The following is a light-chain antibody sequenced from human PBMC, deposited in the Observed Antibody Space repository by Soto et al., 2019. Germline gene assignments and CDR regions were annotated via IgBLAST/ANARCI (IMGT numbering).Light chain of an antibody. CDR3: QVWDTSSDHVV. V-gene: IGLV3-21*04. CDR1: NIGSKS. J-gene: IGLJ2*01. CDR2: YDN. Sequence: SYELTQPPSVSVAPGKTARITCGGNNIGSKSVHWCQQKPGQAPVLVIYYDNDRPSGIPERFSGSNSGNMATLTISRVEAGDEADYYCQVWDTSSDHVVFAGGTKLTVL.